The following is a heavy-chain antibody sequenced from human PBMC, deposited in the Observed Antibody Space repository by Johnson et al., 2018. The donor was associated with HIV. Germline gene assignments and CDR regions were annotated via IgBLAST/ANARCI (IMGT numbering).Heavy chain of an antibody. D-gene: IGHD2-21*01. V-gene: IGHV3-30*02. CDR1: GFTLRSYG. J-gene: IGHJ3*02. CDR3: AKEGDYRVSFGHYSSDAFDM. CDR2: IRYDGSNK. Sequence: QMLLVESGGGVVQPGGSLRLSCAASGFTLRSYGMHWVRQAPGKGLEWVTFIRYDGSNKYYADSVKGRFTVSRDISKNTLFLQMNSLRHEDTAMYYCAKEGDYRVSFGHYSSDAFDMWGQGTMVTVSS.